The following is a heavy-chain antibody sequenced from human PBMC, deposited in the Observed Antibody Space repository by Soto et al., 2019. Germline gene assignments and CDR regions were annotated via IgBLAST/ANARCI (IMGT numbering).Heavy chain of an antibody. J-gene: IGHJ6*02. CDR3: ARGQLVWYGDLTPYHRDMDV. D-gene: IGHD3-10*01. CDR1: GGSFDDFY. V-gene: IGHV4-34*02. CDR2: ISHDGGT. Sequence: QVQLQQWGAGLLRPSETLSLTCAFYGGSFDDFYWSWVRQSPGKGLEWVGEISHDGGTNYSPSLPSRVSISVDTSKNQFSLHLRSVTAADTGLYSCARGQLVWYGDLTPYHRDMDVWGQGTTVTVSS.